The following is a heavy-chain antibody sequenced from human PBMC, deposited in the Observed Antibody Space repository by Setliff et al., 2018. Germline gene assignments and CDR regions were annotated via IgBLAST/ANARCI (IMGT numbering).Heavy chain of an antibody. V-gene: IGHV1-3*01. CDR2: INVGNGNT. Sequence: GASVKVSCKASGYTLTNYPIHWLRQAPGQRPEWMGWINVGNGNTKYSQEFQGRVTFTSDTSANTAFMELSSLRSEDSSMYYCARGQTVGPNSGKDYWGQGTLVTVSS. CDR1: GYTLTNYP. D-gene: IGHD1-26*01. CDR3: ARGQTVGPNSGKDY. J-gene: IGHJ4*02.